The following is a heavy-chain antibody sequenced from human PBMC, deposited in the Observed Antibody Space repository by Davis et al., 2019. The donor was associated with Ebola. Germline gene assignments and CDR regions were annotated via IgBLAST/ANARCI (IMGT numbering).Heavy chain of an antibody. CDR2: ISYDGSNK. V-gene: IGHV3-30*04. Sequence: GESLKISCAASGFTFSGSAMHWVRQAPGKGLEWVAVISYDGSNKYYADSVKGRFTISRDNSQNTLSLQMNSLRAEDTAVYYCAEIYWVRYGMDVWGQGTTVTVSS. D-gene: IGHD2-8*02. J-gene: IGHJ6*02. CDR3: AEIYWVRYGMDV. CDR1: GFTFSGSA.